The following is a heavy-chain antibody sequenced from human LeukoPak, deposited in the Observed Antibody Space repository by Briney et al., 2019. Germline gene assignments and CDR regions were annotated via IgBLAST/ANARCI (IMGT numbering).Heavy chain of an antibody. CDR3: ARRPTYYYDSSGYYQHTPFDY. J-gene: IGHJ4*02. V-gene: IGHV5-51*01. D-gene: IGHD3-22*01. Sequence: GESLKISCKGSGYSFTSYWIGWVRQMPGKGLEWMGIIYPGDSDTRYSPSFQGQVTISADKSISTAYLQWSSLKAPDTAMYYCARRPTYYYDSSGYYQHTPFDYWGQGTLVTVSS. CDR2: IYPGDSDT. CDR1: GYSFTSYW.